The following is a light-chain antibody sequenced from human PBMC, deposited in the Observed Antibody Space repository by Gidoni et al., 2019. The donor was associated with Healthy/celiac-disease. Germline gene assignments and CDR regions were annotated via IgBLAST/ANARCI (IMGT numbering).Light chain of an antibody. J-gene: IGKJ3*01. CDR3: QQYNNWPPLFT. CDR1: QSVSSN. V-gene: IGKV3-15*01. CDR2: GAS. Sequence: EIVMTQSLATLSVSPGERATLACRARQSVSSNLAWYQQKPGQAPSLLIYGASTRATGIPARFSGSGSGTEFTLTISSLQSEDFAVYYCQQYNNWPPLFTFGPGTKVDIK.